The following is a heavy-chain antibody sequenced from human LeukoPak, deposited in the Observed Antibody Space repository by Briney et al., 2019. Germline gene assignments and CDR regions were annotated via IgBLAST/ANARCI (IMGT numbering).Heavy chain of an antibody. Sequence: GGSLRLSCAASGFTFSSYGMTWVRQAPGKGLEWVSAIVGSGVTTYYADSVKGRFTISRDNSKNTLYLQMNSLRAEDTAVYYCAKIQGYLDYWGQGTLVTVSS. J-gene: IGHJ4*02. V-gene: IGHV3-23*01. CDR2: IVGSGVTT. CDR3: AKIQGYLDY. CDR1: GFTFSSYG.